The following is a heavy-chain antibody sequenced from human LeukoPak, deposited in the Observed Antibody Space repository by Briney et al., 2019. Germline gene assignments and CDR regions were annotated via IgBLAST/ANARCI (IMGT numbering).Heavy chain of an antibody. CDR3: AKALDKLMTTVTFFAY. Sequence: PGGSLRLSCAASGFTFSSYGMHWVRQAPGKGLEWVAFIRYDGSNKYYADSVKGRFTISRDNSKNTLYLQMNSLRAEDTAVYYCAKALDKLMTTVTFFAYWGQGTLVTVSS. V-gene: IGHV3-30*02. CDR1: GFTFSSYG. D-gene: IGHD4-11*01. J-gene: IGHJ4*02. CDR2: IRYDGSNK.